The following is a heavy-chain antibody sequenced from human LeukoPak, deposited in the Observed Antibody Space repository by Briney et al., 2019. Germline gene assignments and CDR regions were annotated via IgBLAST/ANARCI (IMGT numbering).Heavy chain of an antibody. CDR1: GFTFSSYE. Sequence: GGSLRLSCAASGFTFSSYEMNWVRQAPGKGLEWVSYISSSGRSINYADSVRGRLTISRDNGKNSLYLQMNSLRAEDTAVYYCARVRYCSGGSCYGNWYDPWGQGTLVTVSS. CDR3: ARVRYCSGGSCYGNWYDP. J-gene: IGHJ5*02. V-gene: IGHV3-48*03. CDR2: ISSSGRSI. D-gene: IGHD2-15*01.